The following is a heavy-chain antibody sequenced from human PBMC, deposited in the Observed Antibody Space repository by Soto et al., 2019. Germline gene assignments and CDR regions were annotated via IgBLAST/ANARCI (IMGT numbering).Heavy chain of an antibody. CDR1: GYTFTSYG. Sequence: ASVKVSCKASGYTFTSYGISWVRQAPGQGLEWMGWISAYNGNTNYAQKFQGWVTMTRDTSISTAYMELSRLRSDDTAVYYCARDLGYCSSTSCYRWFDPWGQGTLVTVSS. J-gene: IGHJ5*02. CDR3: ARDLGYCSSTSCYRWFDP. D-gene: IGHD2-2*02. CDR2: ISAYNGNT. V-gene: IGHV1-18*01.